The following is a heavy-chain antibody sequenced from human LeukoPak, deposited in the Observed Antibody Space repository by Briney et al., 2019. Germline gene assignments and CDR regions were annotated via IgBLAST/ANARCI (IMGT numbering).Heavy chain of an antibody. Sequence: GGSLRLSCAASGFTFATYWMSWLRQAPGKGLEWVANIKQSGGQTSYADSARGRFTISRDNAKNSLFLQMNNLRAEDTAVYYCARDLSPRIAEVDIYALDIWGRGTMVTVSS. CDR3: ARDLSPRIAEVDIYALDI. J-gene: IGHJ3*02. CDR1: GFTFATYW. V-gene: IGHV3-7*03. D-gene: IGHD6-13*01. CDR2: IKQSGGQT.